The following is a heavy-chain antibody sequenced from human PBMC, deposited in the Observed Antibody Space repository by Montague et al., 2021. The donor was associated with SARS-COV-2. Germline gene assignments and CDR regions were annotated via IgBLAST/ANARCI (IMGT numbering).Heavy chain of an antibody. D-gene: IGHD3-10*01. J-gene: IGHJ3*01. CDR1: GGSFSDYY. CDR2: INESVSA. Sequence: SETLSLTCAVYGGSFSDYYWTWIRQPPGKGLEWIGEINESVSAKYTPSLKSRVTISIDAAKSQFSLNLYSVTAADTALYYCARRAHRGVRRLDAWGQGTLVTVSS. CDR3: ARRAHRGVRRLDA. V-gene: IGHV4-34*01.